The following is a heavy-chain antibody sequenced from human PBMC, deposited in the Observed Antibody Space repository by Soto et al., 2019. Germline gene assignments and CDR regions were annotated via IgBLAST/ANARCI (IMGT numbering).Heavy chain of an antibody. J-gene: IGHJ5*02. Sequence: ASVKVSCKASGYTFTSYGISWVRQAPGQGLEWMGWISAYNGNTNYAQKLQGRVTMTTDTSTSTAYMELRSLRSDDTAVYYCARDGIWFGELLGWFDPWGQGTLVTVSS. V-gene: IGHV1-18*01. D-gene: IGHD3-10*01. CDR1: GYTFTSYG. CDR2: ISAYNGNT. CDR3: ARDGIWFGELLGWFDP.